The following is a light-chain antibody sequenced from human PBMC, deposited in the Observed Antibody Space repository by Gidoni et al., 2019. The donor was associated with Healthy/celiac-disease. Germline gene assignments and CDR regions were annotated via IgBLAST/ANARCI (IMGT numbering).Light chain of an antibody. J-gene: IGKJ2*01. CDR1: QSISSW. V-gene: IGKV1-5*03. Sequence: DIQMTQSPSTLSASVGDRVTITCRASQSISSWLAWYQQKPGKAPKLLIYKASSLESGVPSRFSGSVSGTEFTLTISSLQPDDFATYYCQQYNSYDTFGQGTKLEIK. CDR2: KAS. CDR3: QQYNSYDT.